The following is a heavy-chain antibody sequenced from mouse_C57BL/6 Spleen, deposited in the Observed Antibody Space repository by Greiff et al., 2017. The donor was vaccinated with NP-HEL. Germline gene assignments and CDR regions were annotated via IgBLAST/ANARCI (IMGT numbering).Heavy chain of an antibody. CDR2: ISDGGSYT. CDR3: ARVPHYYGSSSYFDY. Sequence: EVQLVESGGGLVKPGGSLKLSCAASGFTFSSYAMSWVRQTPEKRLEWVATISDGGSYTYYPDNVKGRFTISRDNAKNNLYLQMSHLKSEDTAMYYCARVPHYYGSSSYFDYWGQGTTLTVSS. CDR1: GFTFSSYA. V-gene: IGHV5-4*01. J-gene: IGHJ2*01. D-gene: IGHD1-1*01.